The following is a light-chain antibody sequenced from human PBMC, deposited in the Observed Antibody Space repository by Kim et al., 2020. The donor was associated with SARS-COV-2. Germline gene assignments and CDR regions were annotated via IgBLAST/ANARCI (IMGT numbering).Light chain of an antibody. CDR2: GAS. CDR3: QQYSGSPPKYT. J-gene: IGKJ2*01. Sequence: EIVLTKSPGTLSLSPGERATLSCRASQSVSSNYLAWYLQKPGQAPRLLIYGASSRATGIPDRFSGSGSGTDFTLTISRLEPEDFAVYYCQQYSGSPPKYTFGQGTKLEIK. CDR1: QSVSSNY. V-gene: IGKV3-20*01.